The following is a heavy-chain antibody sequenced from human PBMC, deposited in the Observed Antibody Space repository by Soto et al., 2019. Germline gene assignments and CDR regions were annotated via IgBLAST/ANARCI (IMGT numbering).Heavy chain of an antibody. Sequence: ASVKVSCKASGYTFTSYYMHWLRQSPGQGLEWMGIINPSGGSTSYAQKFQGRVTMTRDTSTSTVYMELSSLRSEDTAVYYCARGRVNSGWYYYYYGMDVWGQGTTVTVSS. CDR3: ARGRVNSGWYYYYYGMDV. D-gene: IGHD6-19*01. CDR2: INPSGGST. CDR1: GYTFTSYY. V-gene: IGHV1-46*01. J-gene: IGHJ6*02.